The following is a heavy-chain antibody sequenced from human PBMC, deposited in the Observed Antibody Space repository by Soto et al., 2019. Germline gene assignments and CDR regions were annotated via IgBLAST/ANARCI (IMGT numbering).Heavy chain of an antibody. CDR2: MNPNTGNT. CDR1: GYTFTSYD. J-gene: IGHJ6*03. CDR3: ARTYSSSSSYFYYYIDV. V-gene: IGHV1-8*01. D-gene: IGHD6-6*01. Sequence: QVQLVQSGAEVMKPGASVKVSCKASGYTFTSYDINWVRQATGQGLEWMGWMNPNTGNTGSTQTFQGRVTMTRNTSTTTAYMELSSLTSEDTAVYYCARTYSSSSSYFYYYIDVWGEGTTVTVSS.